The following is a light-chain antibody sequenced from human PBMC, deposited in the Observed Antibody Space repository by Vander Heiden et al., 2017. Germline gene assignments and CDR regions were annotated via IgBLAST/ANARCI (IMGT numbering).Light chain of an antibody. J-gene: IGLJ3*02. CDR2: RDT. V-gene: IGLV3-9*01. Sequence: SYDLTQPLSVSVAPGPTARIACGGDTIGTKTVHWYHQGPGQAPVLVIYRDTNRPSGIPERFSGSNSGNTATLTISGSQAGDEGDYFCQVWDRNAVVFGGGTKLTVL. CDR1: TIGTKT. CDR3: QVWDRNAVV.